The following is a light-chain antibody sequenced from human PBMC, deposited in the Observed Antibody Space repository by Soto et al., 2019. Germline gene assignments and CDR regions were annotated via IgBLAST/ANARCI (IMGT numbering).Light chain of an antibody. CDR3: QQSSDIPYT. CDR1: KTIGRN. V-gene: IGKV1-39*01. CDR2: AAS. Sequence: DIQMTQSPSSLSELVGDRVTVPCRASKTIGRNLIWYRQNPGKAPKLLIYAASSLQSGVPSRFSGSGSGTDFTLTISSLQPEDFATYYCQQSSDIPYTFGQGTKLEIK. J-gene: IGKJ2*01.